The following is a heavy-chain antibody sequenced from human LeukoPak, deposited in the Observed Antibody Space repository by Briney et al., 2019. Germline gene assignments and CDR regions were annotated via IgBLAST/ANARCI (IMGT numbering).Heavy chain of an antibody. CDR1: GFTFSSYG. CDR2: IRYDGSDK. D-gene: IGHD4-17*01. V-gene: IGHV3-30*02. CDR3: AKDLTTVTTQGDY. Sequence: GESLRLSCAASGFTFSSYGMHWVRQAPGKGLEWVAFIRYDGSDKYYADSVKGRFTISRDNSKNTVYLQMNSLRAEDTAVYHCAKDLTTVTTQGDYWGQGTLVTVSS. J-gene: IGHJ4*02.